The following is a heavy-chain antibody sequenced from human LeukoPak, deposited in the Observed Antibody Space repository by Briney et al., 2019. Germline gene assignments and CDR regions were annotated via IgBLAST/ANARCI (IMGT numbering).Heavy chain of an antibody. Sequence: XVKVSCKASGGTFSSYTISWVRQAPGQGLEWMGRIIPILGIANYAQKFQGRVTITADKSTSTAYMELSSLRSEDTAVYYCAREDDFWSGYYRFDYWGQGTLVTVSS. D-gene: IGHD3-3*01. CDR3: AREDDFWSGYYRFDY. CDR1: GGTFSSYT. CDR2: IIPILGIA. V-gene: IGHV1-69*04. J-gene: IGHJ4*02.